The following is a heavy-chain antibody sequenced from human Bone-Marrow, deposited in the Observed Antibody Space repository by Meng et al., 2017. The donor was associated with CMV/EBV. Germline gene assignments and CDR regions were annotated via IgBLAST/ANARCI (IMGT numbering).Heavy chain of an antibody. J-gene: IGHJ2*01. CDR2: ISYDGGNK. D-gene: IGHD2-21*01. V-gene: IGHV3-30-3*01. CDR3: ARGLLYCGGDCYAYYFDL. Sequence: GGSLRLSCAVSGFTFFSYAMHWVRQAPGKGLEWVAVISYDGGNKYYADSVRGRFTISRDNSRDTLFLQMSSLRAEDTAVYYCARGLLYCGGDCYAYYFDLWGRGTLVTVSS. CDR1: GFTFFSYA.